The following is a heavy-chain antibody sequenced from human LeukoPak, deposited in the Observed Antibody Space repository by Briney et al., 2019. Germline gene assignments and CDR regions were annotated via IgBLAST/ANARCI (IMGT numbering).Heavy chain of an antibody. J-gene: IGHJ4*02. CDR3: ARGPAIFYYLDY. Sequence: PSETLSLTCAVSGDSISSHNWWSWVRQPPGKGLEWIGEVFHSGNTNYNPSLESRVTISVDKSKNHLSLKLNSETAADTAVYFCARGPAIFYYLDYWGQGALVIVSS. CDR1: GDSISSHNW. D-gene: IGHD3-3*02. V-gene: IGHV4-4*02. CDR2: VFHSGNT.